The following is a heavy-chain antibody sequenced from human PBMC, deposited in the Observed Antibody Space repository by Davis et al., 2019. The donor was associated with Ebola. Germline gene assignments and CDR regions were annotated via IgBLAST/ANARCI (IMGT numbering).Heavy chain of an antibody. J-gene: IGHJ5*02. CDR1: GFTFSSYS. V-gene: IGHV3-7*01. CDR3: ARGVGITIFGVVNWFDP. CDR2: IKEDGSEK. Sequence: GESLKISCAGSGFTFSSYSMSWVRQAPGKGLEWVANIKEDGSEKYYVDSVKGRFTISRDNAKNTLYLQMNSLRAEDTAVYYCARGVGITIFGVVNWFDPWGQGTLVTVSS. D-gene: IGHD3-3*01.